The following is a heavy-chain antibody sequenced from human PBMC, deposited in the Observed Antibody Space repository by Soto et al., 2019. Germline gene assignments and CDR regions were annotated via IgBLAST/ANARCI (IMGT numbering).Heavy chain of an antibody. CDR2: IYYSGST. Sequence: PSETLSLTCTVSGDSISSSYWSWIRQAPGKGLEWIGNIYYSGSTNYKPSLKSRVTISVDTSKTQISLKLISVTAADTAVYYCARDGVYCLSTNCFGLFDSWGQGTLVTVSS. CDR3: ARDGVYCLSTNCFGLFDS. J-gene: IGHJ4*02. D-gene: IGHD1-1*01. V-gene: IGHV4-59*01. CDR1: GDSISSSY.